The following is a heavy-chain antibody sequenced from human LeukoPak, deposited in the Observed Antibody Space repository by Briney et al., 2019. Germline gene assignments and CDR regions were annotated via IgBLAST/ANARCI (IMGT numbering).Heavy chain of an antibody. CDR3: ARMDFWSGYPLGVDV. V-gene: IGHV4-59*01. Sequence: SETLSLTCTVSGGSIISYYWSWIRQSPGKGLEWVGYIHSSGKTNYNPSFKSRVTISVDTSKNQFSLNVNSMAAADTGVYYCARMDFWSGYPLGVDVWGKGTTVTVSS. D-gene: IGHD3-3*01. CDR2: IHSSGKT. J-gene: IGHJ6*04. CDR1: GGSIISYY.